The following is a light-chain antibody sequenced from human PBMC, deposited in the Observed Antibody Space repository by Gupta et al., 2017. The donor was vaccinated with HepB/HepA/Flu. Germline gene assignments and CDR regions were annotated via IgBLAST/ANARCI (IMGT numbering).Light chain of an antibody. Sequence: QSALTQPASVSGSPGQSITISCTGTSSDIGGYNHVSWYQQHPGKAPKLMIYDVTNRPSGLSDRCAGSTSGTTAFTTTSGLQAEDEAYYYCSSYTTNNLWVFGTGTRVTVL. CDR1: SSDIGGYNH. V-gene: IGLV2-14*03. CDR3: SSYTTNNLWV. CDR2: DVT. J-gene: IGLJ1*01.